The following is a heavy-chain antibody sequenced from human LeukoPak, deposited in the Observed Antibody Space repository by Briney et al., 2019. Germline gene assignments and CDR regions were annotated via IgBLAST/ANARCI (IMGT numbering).Heavy chain of an antibody. CDR2: IWHDGSHK. V-gene: IGHV3-33*01. CDR1: GFAFNTYA. Sequence: GRSLRLSCAAYGFAFNTYAMHWDRQAPGQGLEWVALIWHDGSHKFYSNSVRGQFTISRDNSKNTVSLQMNNLRPEDTAVYYCARGIFGSGSYPDFWGQGTLVTVSS. J-gene: IGHJ4*02. D-gene: IGHD3-10*01. CDR3: ARGIFGSGSYPDF.